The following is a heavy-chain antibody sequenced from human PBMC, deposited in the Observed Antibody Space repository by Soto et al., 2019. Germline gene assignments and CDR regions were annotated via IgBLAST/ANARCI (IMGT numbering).Heavy chain of an antibody. D-gene: IGHD2-2*01. CDR2: IYHSGST. V-gene: IGHV4-4*02. CDR3: ASPKNYCSSTSCYEYYGMDV. CDR1: GGSISSSNW. J-gene: IGHJ6*02. Sequence: SETLSLTCAVSGGSISSSNWWSWVRQPPGKGLEWIGEIYHSGSTNYNPSLKSRVTISVDKSKNQFSLKLSSVTAADTAVYYCASPKNYCSSTSCYEYYGMDVWGQGTTVTV.